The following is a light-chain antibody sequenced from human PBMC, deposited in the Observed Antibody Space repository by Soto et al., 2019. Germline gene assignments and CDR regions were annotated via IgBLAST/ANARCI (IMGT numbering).Light chain of an antibody. CDR1: SSDVGGYNY. Sequence: QSVLTQPASVSGSPGQSITISCTGTSSDVGGYNYVSWYQQHPGKAPKLMIYEVSNRPSGVSNRFSGSKSGYTPSLTISGLQAEDEADYYCSSYTSSSTRVFGGGTKLTVL. V-gene: IGLV2-14*01. J-gene: IGLJ3*02. CDR2: EVS. CDR3: SSYTSSSTRV.